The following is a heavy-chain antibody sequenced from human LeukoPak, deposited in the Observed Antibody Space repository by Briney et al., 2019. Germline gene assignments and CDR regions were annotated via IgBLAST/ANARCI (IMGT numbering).Heavy chain of an antibody. Sequence: GGSLRLSCAASGFTFSSYAMSWVRQAPGKGLEWVSAISGSGGSTYYADSVKGQFTISRDNSKNTLYLQMNSLRAEDTALYHCARVNDYYDSSGYRSYYFDYWGQGTLVTVSS. CDR1: GFTFSSYA. D-gene: IGHD3-22*01. CDR3: ARVNDYYDSSGYRSYYFDY. V-gene: IGHV3-23*01. CDR2: ISGSGGST. J-gene: IGHJ4*02.